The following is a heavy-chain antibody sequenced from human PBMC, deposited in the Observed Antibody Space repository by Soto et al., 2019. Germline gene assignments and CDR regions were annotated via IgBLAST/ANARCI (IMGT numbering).Heavy chain of an antibody. CDR2: IIPIFGTA. D-gene: IGHD3-22*01. CDR3: ARDGTLYDSSAYYYLY. Sequence: SLKVSCKASGYTFTSYGISWVRQAPGQGLEWMGGIIPIFGTAKYAQKFQGRVTITADDSTRTAYMELSNLRSEDTAVYYCARDGTLYDSSAYYYLYWGQGTLVTV. J-gene: IGHJ4*02. V-gene: IGHV1-69*13. CDR1: GYTFTSYG.